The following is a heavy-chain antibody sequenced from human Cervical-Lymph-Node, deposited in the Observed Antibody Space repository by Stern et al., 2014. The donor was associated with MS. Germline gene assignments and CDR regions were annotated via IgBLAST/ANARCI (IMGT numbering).Heavy chain of an antibody. CDR1: GFTFSSYG. J-gene: IGHJ1*01. CDR3: AREGGNTAEYFQH. D-gene: IGHD4-23*01. Sequence: VQLVESGGGVVQPGRSLRLSCAASGFTFSSYGMHWVRQAPGKGLEWVAIIWYDGSNKYYADSAQGRFTISRDSSKNTLYLQMNSLRAEDTAVYYCAREGGNTAEYFQHWGQGTLVTVSS. CDR2: IWYDGSNK. V-gene: IGHV3-33*01.